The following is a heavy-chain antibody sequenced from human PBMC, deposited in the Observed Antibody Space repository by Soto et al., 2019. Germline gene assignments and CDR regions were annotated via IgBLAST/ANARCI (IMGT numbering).Heavy chain of an antibody. CDR2: MNPNSGNT. CDR3: TSVYYYDSSGYPGDAFDI. J-gene: IGHJ3*02. D-gene: IGHD3-22*01. V-gene: IGHV1-8*01. CDR1: GYTFTSYD. Sequence: ASVKVSCKASGYTFTSYDINCVRQATGQGLEWMGWMNPNSGNTGYAQKFQGRVTMARNTSISTAYMELSSLRSEDTAVYYCTSVYYYDSSGYPGDAFDIWGQGTMVTVPS.